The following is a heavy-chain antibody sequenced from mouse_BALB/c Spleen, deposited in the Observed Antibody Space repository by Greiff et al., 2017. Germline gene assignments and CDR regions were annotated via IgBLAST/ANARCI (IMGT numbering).Heavy chain of an antibody. V-gene: IGHV3-2*02. CDR3: ARDGTEGFAY. D-gene: IGHD1-2*01. CDR2: ISYSGST. Sequence: EVKLMESGPGLVKPSQSLSLTCTVTGYSITSDYAWNWIRQFPGNKLAWMGYISYSGSTSYNPSLKSRISITRDTSKNQFFLQLNSVTTEDTATYYCARDGTEGFAYWGQGTLVTVSA. CDR1: GYSITSDYA. J-gene: IGHJ3*01.